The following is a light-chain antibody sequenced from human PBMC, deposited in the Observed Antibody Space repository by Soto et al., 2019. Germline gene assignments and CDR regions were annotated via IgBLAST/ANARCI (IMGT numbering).Light chain of an antibody. CDR2: GAS. CDR3: QPYRTWSRT. J-gene: IGKJ1*01. V-gene: IGKV3-15*01. Sequence: ELMQASGTLTVSHWEMAASSCRASQSVDINLAWYQQNPGQAPRLLIYGASTRATDMPGKFSGRGSGTEFTLTIRSLQSDDYGVYYCQPYRTWSRTFGQGTKVDIK. CDR1: QSVDIN.